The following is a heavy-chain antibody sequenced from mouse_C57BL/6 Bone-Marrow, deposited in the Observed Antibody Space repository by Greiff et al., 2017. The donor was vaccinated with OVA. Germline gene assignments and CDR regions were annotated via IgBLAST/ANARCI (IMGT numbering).Heavy chain of an antibody. D-gene: IGHD2-3*01. CDR3: ARQGGYYRITWYFDV. Sequence: EVKLVESGGGLVQPGGSLKLSCAASGFTFSDYGMAWVRQAPRKGPEWVAFISNLAYSIYYADTVTGRFTISRENAKNTLYLEMSRLRSRDTAMYSCARQGGYYRITWYFDVWGTGTTVTVSS. CDR2: ISNLAYSI. V-gene: IGHV5-15*01. J-gene: IGHJ1*03. CDR1: GFTFSDYG.